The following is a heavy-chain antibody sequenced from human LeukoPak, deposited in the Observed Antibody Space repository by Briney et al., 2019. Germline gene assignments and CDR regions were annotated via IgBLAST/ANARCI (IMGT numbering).Heavy chain of an antibody. CDR1: GFTFSSYA. J-gene: IGHJ4*02. CDR3: ARGEELDY. CDR2: ISGSGGST. Sequence: GGSLRLSCAASGFTFSSYAMSWVRQAPGKGLEWVSAISGSGGSTYYADSVKGRFTISRDNAKNSLYLQMNSLRAEDTALYYCARGEELDYWGQGTLVTVSS. D-gene: IGHD3-10*01. V-gene: IGHV3-23*01.